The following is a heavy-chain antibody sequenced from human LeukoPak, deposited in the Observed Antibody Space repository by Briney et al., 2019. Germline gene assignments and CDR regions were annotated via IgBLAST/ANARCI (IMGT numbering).Heavy chain of an antibody. CDR2: IRYDGSYK. Sequence: GGSLRLSCAASGFTFSGYGMHWVRQAPGKGLEWVAFIRYDGSYKYYADSVKGRLTISRDNSRNTLYLQMNSLRPEDTAVYYCAKQMLRGTNWFDPWGQGTLVIVSS. D-gene: IGHD3-10*01. V-gene: IGHV3-30*02. CDR1: GFTFSGYG. CDR3: AKQMLRGTNWFDP. J-gene: IGHJ5*02.